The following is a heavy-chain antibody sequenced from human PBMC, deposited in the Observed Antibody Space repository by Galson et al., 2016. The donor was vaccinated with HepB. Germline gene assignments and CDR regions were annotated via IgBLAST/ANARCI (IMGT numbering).Heavy chain of an antibody. Sequence: PALVKPTQTLTLTCTFSGFSLSTYGVGVGWIRQPPGKALEWLALIYWDDDKRYSPSLKGRLTITKDTSKNQMVLALANMDPVDTATYYCAHTKTVAGTRYFDYWGQGILVSVSS. CDR3: AHTKTVAGTRYFDY. CDR2: IYWDDDK. CDR1: GFSLSTYGVG. J-gene: IGHJ4*02. V-gene: IGHV2-5*02. D-gene: IGHD6-19*01.